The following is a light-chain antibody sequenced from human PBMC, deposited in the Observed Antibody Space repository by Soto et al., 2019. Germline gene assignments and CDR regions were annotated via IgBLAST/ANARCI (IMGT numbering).Light chain of an antibody. J-gene: IGKJ2*01. V-gene: IGKV1-33*01. CDR1: QDIKYH. CDR2: DAS. Sequence: DIQMTQSPSSLPASVGDRVTITCQASQDIKYHLNWYQQKPGQAPKLLIYDASNLEAGVPSRFSGSGSGTDFTFTISSLQPEDIATFCCQQYYNFPYTFGQGTKLEIK. CDR3: QQYYNFPYT.